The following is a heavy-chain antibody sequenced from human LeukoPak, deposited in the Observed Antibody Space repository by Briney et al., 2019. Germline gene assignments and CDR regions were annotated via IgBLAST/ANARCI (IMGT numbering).Heavy chain of an antibody. CDR1: GFTFSDYY. CDR3: ARVGDSSGYIPYFFDY. J-gene: IGHJ4*02. CDR2: ISTSSRYT. V-gene: IGHV3-11*06. D-gene: IGHD3-22*01. Sequence: PGGSLRLSCAASGFTFSDYYMTWVRQAPGRGLELVSYISTSSRYTNYADSVKGRFTISRDNAKNSLYLQMNSLRAEDTAVYYCARVGDSSGYIPYFFDYWGQGTLVTVSS.